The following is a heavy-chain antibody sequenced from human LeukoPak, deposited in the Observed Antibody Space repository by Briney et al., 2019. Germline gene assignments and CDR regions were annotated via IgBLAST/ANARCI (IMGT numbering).Heavy chain of an antibody. CDR3: ARIYGSGSYSGYYYYGMDV. J-gene: IGHJ6*02. Sequence: SETLSLTCTVSGGSISSYYWSRIRQPPGKGLEWIGYIYYSGSTNYNPSLKSRVTISVDTSKNQFSLKLSSVTAADTAVYYCARIYGSGSYSGYYYYGMDVWGQGTTVTVSS. CDR1: GGSISSYY. V-gene: IGHV4-59*01. D-gene: IGHD3-10*01. CDR2: IYYSGST.